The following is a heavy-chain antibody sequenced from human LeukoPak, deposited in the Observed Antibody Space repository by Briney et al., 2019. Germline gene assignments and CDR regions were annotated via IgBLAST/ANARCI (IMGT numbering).Heavy chain of an antibody. CDR1: GFTFSSYA. CDR3: AKAPVTTCSGAYCYPFDY. D-gene: IGHD2-15*01. J-gene: IGHJ4*02. V-gene: IGHV3-23*01. CDR2: ISVSGNT. Sequence: PGGSLRLSCAASGFTFSSYAMSWVRQGPGKGLEWVSAISVSGNTYHTDSVTGRCTISRDSYKNTLYLQMNSLRAEDAAVYYCAKAPVTTCSGAYCYPFDYWGQGTLVTVSS.